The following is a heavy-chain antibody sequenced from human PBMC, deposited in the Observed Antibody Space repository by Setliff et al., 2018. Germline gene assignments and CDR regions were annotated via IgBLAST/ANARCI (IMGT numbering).Heavy chain of an antibody. V-gene: IGHV4-4*07. J-gene: IGHJ2*01. CDR1: GASISDYY. CDR3: ARAQVVFAISAPVWYFEV. CDR2: VSASGST. D-gene: IGHD2-21*01. Sequence: SETLSLTCTVSGASISDYYWTWIRQPAGKELEWIGRVSASGSTTYNPSLKSRVTMSVDTSRNQISLTLTSVTAADTAVYYCARAQVVFAISAPVWYFEVWGRGTQVTVSS.